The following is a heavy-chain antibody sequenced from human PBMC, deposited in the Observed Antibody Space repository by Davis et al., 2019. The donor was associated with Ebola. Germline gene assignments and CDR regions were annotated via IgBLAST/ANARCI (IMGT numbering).Heavy chain of an antibody. D-gene: IGHD4-11*01. J-gene: IGHJ6*02. Sequence: PGGSLRLSCAASGFTFSSYGMHWVRQAPGKGLEWVAVISYDGSNKYYADSVKGRFTISRDNSKNTLYLQMNSLRAEDTAVYYCAKDVGDYSTYYYYYGMDVWGQGTTVTVSS. CDR1: GFTFSSYG. V-gene: IGHV3-30*18. CDR3: AKDVGDYSTYYYYYGMDV. CDR2: ISYDGSNK.